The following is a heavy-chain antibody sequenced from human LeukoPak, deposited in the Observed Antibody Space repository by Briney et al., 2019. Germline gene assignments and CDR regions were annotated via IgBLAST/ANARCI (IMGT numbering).Heavy chain of an antibody. Sequence: ASVKVSCKASGYTFTGYYMHWVRQAPGQGLEWMGWINPNSGGTNYAQKFQGRVTMTRDTSISTAYMELSRLRSDDTAVYYCARGIRYFDWLPPSCYYYGMDVWGQGTTVTVSS. J-gene: IGHJ6*02. CDR1: GYTFTGYY. CDR2: INPNSGGT. CDR3: ARGIRYFDWLPPSCYYYGMDV. D-gene: IGHD3-9*01. V-gene: IGHV1-2*02.